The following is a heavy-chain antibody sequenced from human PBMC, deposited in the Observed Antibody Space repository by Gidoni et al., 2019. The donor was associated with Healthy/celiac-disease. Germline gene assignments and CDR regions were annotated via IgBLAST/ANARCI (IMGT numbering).Heavy chain of an antibody. CDR1: GGSISSGGYY. J-gene: IGHJ4*02. CDR3: ARYPASWGIAVAGPSPSPLFDY. CDR2: IYYSGST. V-gene: IGHV4-31*03. D-gene: IGHD6-19*01. Sequence: QVQLQESGPGLVKPSQTLSLTCTVSGGSISSGGYYWRWIRQHPGKGLEWIGYIYYSGSTYYNPSLKSRVTISVDTSKNQFSLKLSSVTAADTAVYYCARYPASWGIAVAGPSPSPLFDYWGQGTLVTVSS.